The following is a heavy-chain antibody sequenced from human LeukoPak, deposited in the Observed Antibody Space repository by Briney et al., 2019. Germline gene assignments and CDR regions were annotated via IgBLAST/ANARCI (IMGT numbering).Heavy chain of an antibody. J-gene: IGHJ4*02. CDR3: ARALSHCLDY. D-gene: IGHD3-16*01. CDR1: RFNFSNYC. CDR2: IKHDGSEK. Sequence: GGSLRLSCVVSRFNFSNYCMNWVRQAPGRGLEWVANIKHDGSEKYYVDSVKGPFSISRDNAKKSLYLQMNSLRAEDTAVYYCARALSHCLDYWGQGTLVTVSS. V-gene: IGHV3-7*01.